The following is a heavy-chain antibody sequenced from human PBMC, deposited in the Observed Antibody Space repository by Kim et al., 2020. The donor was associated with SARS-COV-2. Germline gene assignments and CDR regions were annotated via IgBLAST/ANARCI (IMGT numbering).Heavy chain of an antibody. V-gene: IGHV1-58*01. Sequence: NYAQKVQERVTITRDMSTSTAYMELSSLRSEDTAVYYCAAATMVRGVVGPWGQGTLVTVSS. J-gene: IGHJ4*02. CDR3: AAATMVRGVVGP. D-gene: IGHD3-10*01.